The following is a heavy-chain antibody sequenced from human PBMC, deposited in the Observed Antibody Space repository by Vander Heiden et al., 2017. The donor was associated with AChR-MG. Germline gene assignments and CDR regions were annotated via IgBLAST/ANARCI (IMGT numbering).Heavy chain of an antibody. J-gene: IGHJ5*02. D-gene: IGHD2-2*01. CDR3: ARSGYCSSTSCHGGGWFDP. Sequence: QVQLQQWGAGLLKPSETLSLTCAGYGGSFSGYYWGWIRKPPGKGLEWIGEINHSGSTNYNPSLKSRVTISVDTSKNQFSLKLSSVTAADTAVYYCARSGYCSSTSCHGGGWFDPWGQGTLVTVSS. CDR1: GGSFSGYY. CDR2: INHSGST. V-gene: IGHV4-34*01.